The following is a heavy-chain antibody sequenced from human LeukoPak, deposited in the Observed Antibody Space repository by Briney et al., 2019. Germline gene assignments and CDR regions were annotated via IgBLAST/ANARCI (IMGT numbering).Heavy chain of an antibody. CDR2: IYYSGST. V-gene: IGHV4-59*01. CDR3: ARDRHYYDSSGYYAGFDY. J-gene: IGHJ4*02. Sequence: PSETLSLTCTVSGGSISSYYWSWIRQPPGKGLEGIGYIYYSGSTNYNPSLKSRVTISVDTSKNQFSLKLSSVTAADTAVYYCARDRHYYDSSGYYAGFDYWGQGTLVTVSS. CDR1: GGSISSYY. D-gene: IGHD3-22*01.